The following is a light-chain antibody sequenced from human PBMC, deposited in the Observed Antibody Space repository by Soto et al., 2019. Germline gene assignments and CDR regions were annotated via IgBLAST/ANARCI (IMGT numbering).Light chain of an antibody. CDR1: QDIGND. Sequence: AIQMTQSPSSLAGSVGDRLTITCRASQDIGNDLGWYQQKPGKAPKLLIYAASSLQSGVSSRFSGNGSGTEFTLTISSLQPEDFATYYCLQVFNFPRAFGQGTKVDIK. CDR2: AAS. CDR3: LQVFNFPRA. J-gene: IGKJ1*01. V-gene: IGKV1-6*02.